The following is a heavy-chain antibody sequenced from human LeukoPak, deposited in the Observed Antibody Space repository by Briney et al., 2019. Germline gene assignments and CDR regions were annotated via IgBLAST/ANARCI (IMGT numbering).Heavy chain of an antibody. CDR2: ISYDGSNK. Sequence: GRSLRLSCAASGFTFSSYGMHWVRQAPGKGLEWVAVISYDGSNKYYADSVKGRFTISRDNSKNTLYLQMNSLRAEDTAVYYCAKDSLREGAFDYWGRGTLVTVSS. CDR1: GFTFSSYG. CDR3: AKDSLREGAFDY. J-gene: IGHJ4*02. V-gene: IGHV3-30*18. D-gene: IGHD1-26*01.